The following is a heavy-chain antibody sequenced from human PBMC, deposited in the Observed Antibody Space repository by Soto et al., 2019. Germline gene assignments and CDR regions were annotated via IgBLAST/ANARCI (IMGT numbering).Heavy chain of an antibody. J-gene: IGHJ4*01. CDR1: GYSVSSSDYY. Sequence: PSETLSLTCSVSGYSVSSSDYYWAWIRQPPGKGLEWIGSMFYSGLTYYNPSLKSRVTLSVDTSKNHFSVRLNSVTAADTAVDYCARVHVMVVAGSTFDYWGHGTLVTVSS. CDR2: MFYSGLT. D-gene: IGHD6-19*01. V-gene: IGHV4-39*01. CDR3: ARVHVMVVAGSTFDY.